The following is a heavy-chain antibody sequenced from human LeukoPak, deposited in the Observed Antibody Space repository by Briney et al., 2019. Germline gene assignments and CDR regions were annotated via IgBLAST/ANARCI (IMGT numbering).Heavy chain of an antibody. CDR1: GFTFSTYD. J-gene: IGHJ4*02. V-gene: IGHV3-23*01. CDR2: ITASGGST. Sequence: GGTLRLSCAASGFTFSTYDMKWVRQAPGKGLEWVSSITASGGSTFYADSVKGRFTISRDNSKNTLYLQMNSLRAEDTAIYYCAKGAWYFEYWGQGTLVTVSS. CDR3: AKGAWYFEY.